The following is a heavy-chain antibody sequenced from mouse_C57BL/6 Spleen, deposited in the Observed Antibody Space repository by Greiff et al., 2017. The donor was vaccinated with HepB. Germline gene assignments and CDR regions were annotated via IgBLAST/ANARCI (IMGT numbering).Heavy chain of an antibody. V-gene: IGHV5-4*01. CDR2: ISDGGSYT. CDR3: ARDVYGNYAMDY. Sequence: EVRLVESGGGLVKPGGSLKLSCAASGFTFSSYAMSWVRQTPEKRLEWVATISDGGSYTYYPDNVKGRFTISRDNAKNNLYLQMSHLKSEDTAMYYCARDVYGNYAMDYWGQGTSVTVSS. CDR1: GFTFSSYA. J-gene: IGHJ4*01. D-gene: IGHD2-10*02.